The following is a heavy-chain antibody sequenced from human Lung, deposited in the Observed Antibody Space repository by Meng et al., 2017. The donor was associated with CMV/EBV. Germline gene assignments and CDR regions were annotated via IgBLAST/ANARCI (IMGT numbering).Heavy chain of an antibody. J-gene: IGHJ1*01. CDR2: INPNNGGT. D-gene: IGHD3-16*01. V-gene: IGHV1-2*02. CDR1: GYTFTGYY. Sequence: SVKVSXKASGYTFTGYYLYWVRQAPGQGLEWMGWINPNNGGTNYAQRFQGRVTMTRDTSITTVYMELSRLTSDDTAVYYCARKTDTGGWNFHHWGQGTXVNVSS. CDR3: ARKTDTGGWNFHH.